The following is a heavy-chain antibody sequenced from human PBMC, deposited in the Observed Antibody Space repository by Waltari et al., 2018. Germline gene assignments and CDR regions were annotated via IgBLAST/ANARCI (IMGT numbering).Heavy chain of an antibody. CDR2: SCYGGSG. Sequence: QVQLRESGPGLLMPSETLSVTCTVSGVSVRAVRRPRTWIRQHPERGLELIGYSCYGGSGYYNPSLSGRATISEDASMGQCSLRLTFVTDADSGIYYCARGRDDNSWYGYFDSWGRGMLVTVS. CDR3: ARGRDDNSWYGYFDS. J-gene: IGHJ4*02. D-gene: IGHD6-13*01. V-gene: IGHV4-31*02. CDR1: GVSVRAVRRP.